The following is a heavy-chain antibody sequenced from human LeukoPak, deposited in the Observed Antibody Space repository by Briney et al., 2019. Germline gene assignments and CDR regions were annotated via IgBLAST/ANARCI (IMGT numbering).Heavy chain of an antibody. CDR2: ITGSGGST. V-gene: IGHV3-23*01. J-gene: IGHJ4*02. CDR3: AISRQERQFFTFDS. CDR1: RFTFIDYA. Sequence: PGGSLRLSCADSRFTFIDYARSRVPQAPGKGLEWVSAITGSGGSTFYADSVKGRFTISRDSSKNTLYLQMNSLRGEDTAVYYCAISRQERQFFTFDSWGQGTLVTVSS. D-gene: IGHD6-25*01.